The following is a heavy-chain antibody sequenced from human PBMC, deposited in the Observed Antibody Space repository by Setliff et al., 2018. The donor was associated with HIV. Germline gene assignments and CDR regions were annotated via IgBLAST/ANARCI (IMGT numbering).Heavy chain of an antibody. J-gene: IGHJ3*01. Sequence: GGSLILSCSASGFTLKNTWMHWVRQAPGKGLMWVARVDTDGSGTSYADSVKGRFTISRDNAKNTLYLQMNTLRVEDTAVYYCATVFEVWGQGTMVT. CDR2: VDTDGSGT. V-gene: IGHV3-74*01. CDR1: GFTLKNTW. CDR3: ATVFEV.